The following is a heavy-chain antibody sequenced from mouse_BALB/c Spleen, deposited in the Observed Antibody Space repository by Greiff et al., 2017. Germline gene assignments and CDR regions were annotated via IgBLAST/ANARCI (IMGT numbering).Heavy chain of an antibody. J-gene: IGHJ2*01. D-gene: IGHD1-1*01. CDR1: GYTFTSYW. Sequence: VQLQQPGAELVKPGASVKLSCKASGYTFTSYWMHWVKQRPGQGLEWIGEINPSNGRTNYNEKFKSKATLTVDKSSSTAYMQLSSLTSEDSAVYYCARSYYGSSWDYWGQGTTLTVSS. CDR2: INPSNGRT. CDR3: ARSYYGSSWDY. V-gene: IGHV1S81*02.